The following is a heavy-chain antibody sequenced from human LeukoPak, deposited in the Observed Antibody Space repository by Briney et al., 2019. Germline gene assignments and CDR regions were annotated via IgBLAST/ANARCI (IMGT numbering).Heavy chain of an antibody. J-gene: IGHJ4*02. CDR2: IKSSNT. CDR3: ARVPDWTYVPDY. D-gene: IGHD3-16*01. V-gene: IGHV4-61*02. CDR1: GGSISSDRFY. Sequence: PSETLSLTCTVSGGSISSDRFYWTWDRQPTGKQPEWIGRIKSSNTNYNPSLKSRVNISVDTSTNQFSLKLSSLTAADTAVYYCARVPDWTYVPDYWGQGTLVTVSS.